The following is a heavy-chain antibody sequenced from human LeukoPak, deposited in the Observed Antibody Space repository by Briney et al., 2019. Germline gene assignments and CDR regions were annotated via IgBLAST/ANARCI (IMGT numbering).Heavy chain of an antibody. CDR1: GFTFSSYS. Sequence: GGSLTLSCAASGFTFSSYSMNWVRQAPGKGLEWVSSISSSSSYIYYADSVKGRFTISRDNAKNSLYLQMNSLRAEDTAVYYCASCAGGGSCYLNYWGQGTLVTVSS. CDR2: ISSSSSYI. V-gene: IGHV3-21*01. CDR3: ASCAGGGSCYLNY. D-gene: IGHD2-15*01. J-gene: IGHJ4*02.